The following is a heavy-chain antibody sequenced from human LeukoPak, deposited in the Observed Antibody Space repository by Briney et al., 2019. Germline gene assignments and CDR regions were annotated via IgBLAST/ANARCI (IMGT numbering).Heavy chain of an antibody. J-gene: IGHJ3*02. CDR1: GFTVSGYY. Sequence: PGGSLRLSCAASGFTVSGYYMSWIRQAPGKGLEWVSYISSSGSTIYYADSVKGRFTISRDNAKNSLYLQMNSLRAEDTAVYYCAREATYRGLEARGVIRTTVTTTHAFDIWGQGTMVTVSS. CDR2: ISSSGSTI. D-gene: IGHD4-17*01. V-gene: IGHV3-11*01. CDR3: AREATYRGLEARGVIRTTVTTTHAFDI.